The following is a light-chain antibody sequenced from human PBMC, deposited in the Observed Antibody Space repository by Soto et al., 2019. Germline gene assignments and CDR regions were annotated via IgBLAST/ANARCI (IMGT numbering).Light chain of an antibody. CDR3: QQYGSSGT. J-gene: IGKJ1*01. Sequence: EIVFAYSSGTLSLSPVERATLSCRASQIVSSTYLAWFQQKPGQAPRLLIYGASNRATGIPDRFSGSGSGTDFTLTISRLETEDFAVYYCQQYGSSGTFGQGTKVDIK. CDR1: QIVSSTY. CDR2: GAS. V-gene: IGKV3-20*01.